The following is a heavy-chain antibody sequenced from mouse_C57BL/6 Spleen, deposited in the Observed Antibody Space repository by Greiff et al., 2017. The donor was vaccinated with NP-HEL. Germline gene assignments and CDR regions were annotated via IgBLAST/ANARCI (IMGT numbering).Heavy chain of an antibody. CDR3: ARSDYGPFDY. CDR2: IYPSDSET. J-gene: IGHJ2*01. V-gene: IGHV1-61*01. Sequence: QVQLKESGAELVRPGSSVKLSCKASGYTFTSYWMDWVKQRPGQGLEWIGNIYPSDSETHYNQKFKDKATLTVDKSSSTAYMQLSSLTSEDSAVYYCARSDYGPFDYWGQGTTLTVSS. CDR1: GYTFTSYW. D-gene: IGHD1-1*01.